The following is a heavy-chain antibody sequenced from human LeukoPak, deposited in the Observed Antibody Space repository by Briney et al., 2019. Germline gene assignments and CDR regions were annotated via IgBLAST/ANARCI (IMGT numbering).Heavy chain of an antibody. Sequence: GASVKVSCKASGYTFTSYGISWVRQAPGQGLEWMGWISAYNGNTNYAQKLQGRVTMTTDTSTSTAYMELRSLRSDDTAVYYCARFSSSSWSGYGVDVWGQGTTVTVSS. CDR3: ARFSSSSWSGYGVDV. CDR2: ISAYNGNT. J-gene: IGHJ6*02. CDR1: GYTFTSYG. D-gene: IGHD6-13*01. V-gene: IGHV1-18*01.